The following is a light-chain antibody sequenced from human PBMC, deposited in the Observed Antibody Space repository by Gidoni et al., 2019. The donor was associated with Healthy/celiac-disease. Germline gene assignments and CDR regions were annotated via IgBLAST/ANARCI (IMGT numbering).Light chain of an antibody. J-gene: IGLJ1*01. CDR1: SSDVGGYNY. V-gene: IGLV2-14*01. CDR2: EVS. CDR3: SSYTSSSMPV. Sequence: QSALTQPASVSGSPGQSITISCTGTSSDVGGYNYVSWYQQHPGKAPKLMIYEVSNRPSGVPDRFSGSNSGNTASLTISGLQAEDEADYYCSSYTSSSMPVFGTGTKVTVL.